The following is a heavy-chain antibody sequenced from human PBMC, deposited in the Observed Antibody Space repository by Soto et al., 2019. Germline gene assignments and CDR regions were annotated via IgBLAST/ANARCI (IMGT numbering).Heavy chain of an antibody. CDR3: ARDVSPWIFRGYFDY. V-gene: IGHV3-9*01. CDR2: ISWNRGSI. Sequence: EVQLVESGGGLVQPGRSLRLSCAASGFTFDDYAMHWVRQAPGKGLEWVSGISWNRGSIGYADSVKGRFTISRDNAKNSLYLQMNSLRAEETALYYCARDVSPWIFRGYFDYWGQGNLVTVSS. CDR1: GFTFDDYA. J-gene: IGHJ4*02. D-gene: IGHD3-22*01.